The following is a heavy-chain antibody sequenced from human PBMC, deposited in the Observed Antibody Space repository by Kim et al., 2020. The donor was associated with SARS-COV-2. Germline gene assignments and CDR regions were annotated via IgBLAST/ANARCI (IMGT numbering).Heavy chain of an antibody. Sequence: GGSLRLSCAASGFTFSDYYMSWIRQAPGKGLEWVSYISSSSSYTNYADSVKGRFTISRDNAKNSLYLQMNSLRAEDTAVYYCARRRDYGDGGAFDIWGQGTMVTVSS. CDR2: ISSSSSYT. CDR1: GFTFSDYY. V-gene: IGHV3-11*03. J-gene: IGHJ3*02. D-gene: IGHD4-17*01. CDR3: ARRRDYGDGGAFDI.